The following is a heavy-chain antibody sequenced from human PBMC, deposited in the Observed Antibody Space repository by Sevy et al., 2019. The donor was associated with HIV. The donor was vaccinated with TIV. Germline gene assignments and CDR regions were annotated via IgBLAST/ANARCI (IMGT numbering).Heavy chain of an antibody. V-gene: IGHV3-33*01. D-gene: IGHD2-2*01. CDR3: ARDIRGYCSSTSCYALEY. Sequence: GGSLRLSCAASGFTFSSYGMHWVRQAPGKGLEWVAVIWYDGSNKYYADSVKGRFPISRDNSKNTLYLQMNSLRAEDTAVYYCARDIRGYCSSTSCYALEYWGQGTLVTVSS. J-gene: IGHJ4*02. CDR1: GFTFSSYG. CDR2: IWYDGSNK.